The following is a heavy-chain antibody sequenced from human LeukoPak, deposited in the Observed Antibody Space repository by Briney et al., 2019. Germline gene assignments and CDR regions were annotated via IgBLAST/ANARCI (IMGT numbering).Heavy chain of an antibody. CDR3: AKGGHDFNPFYW. J-gene: IGHJ4*02. D-gene: IGHD2-21*02. CDR2: IKGGGGDP. CDR1: GFTSSTYA. Sequence: PGGSLRLSCAASGFTSSTYAMGWVRQAPGKGLEWVSSIKGGGGDPFYADSVKGRFTISRDNSKSTLFLQLNSLRADDTAVYYCAKGGHDFNPFYWWGQGTLVTVSS. V-gene: IGHV3-23*01.